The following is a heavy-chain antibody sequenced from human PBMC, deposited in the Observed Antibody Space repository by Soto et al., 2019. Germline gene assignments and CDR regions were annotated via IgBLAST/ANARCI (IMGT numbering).Heavy chain of an antibody. D-gene: IGHD6-25*01. J-gene: IGHJ5*02. CDR3: GSVRPSGYVLS. V-gene: IGHV4-59*08. CDR2: VYFSGNT. CDR1: GGSLSSYY. Sequence: PSETLSLTCTVSGGSLSSYYWTWIRQSPGKGLEWIGYVYFSGNTNYNPSLKSRVTISIDTSNNQFSLRLASVTETDTSFYYCGSVRPSGYVLSWGPGTLVTVSS.